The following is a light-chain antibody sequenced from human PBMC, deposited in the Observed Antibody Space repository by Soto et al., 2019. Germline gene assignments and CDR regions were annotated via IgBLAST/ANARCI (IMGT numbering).Light chain of an antibody. CDR1: QSISGW. V-gene: IGKV1-5*01. J-gene: IGKJ1*01. CDR3: QQYKSYSQT. CDR2: DAS. Sequence: DIQMTQSPSTLSASVGDRVTITCRASQSISGWLAWYQQKPGKAPKLLIYDASSLESGVPSRFSGSGSGTEFTLTISSLQPDDFATYYCQQYKSYSQTFGQGTKVDIK.